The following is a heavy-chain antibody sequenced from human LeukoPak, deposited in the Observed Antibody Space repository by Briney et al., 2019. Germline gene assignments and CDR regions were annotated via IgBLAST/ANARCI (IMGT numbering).Heavy chain of an antibody. D-gene: IGHD3-3*01. Sequence: GSLRLSCAASGFSFSDYWMSWVRQAPGKGLEWVSYISSSGSTIYYADSVKGRFTISRDNAKNSLYLQMNSLRAEDTAVYYCAREFYDFWSGYPLRGAFDVWGQGTMVTVSS. CDR2: ISSSGSTI. V-gene: IGHV3-11*01. CDR1: GFSFSDYW. J-gene: IGHJ3*01. CDR3: AREFYDFWSGYPLRGAFDV.